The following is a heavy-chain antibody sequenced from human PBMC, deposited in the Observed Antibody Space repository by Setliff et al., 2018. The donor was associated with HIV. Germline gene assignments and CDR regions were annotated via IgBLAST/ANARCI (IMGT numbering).Heavy chain of an antibody. V-gene: IGHV3-30*02. J-gene: IGHJ3*02. CDR3: AKGGVGYSTGWYSLAFDI. Sequence: PGESLKISCAASGFSSSSYGMHWVRQAPGKGLEWVAFIRYDGSNKYHADSVKGRFTISRDNSKNTLYLQMNNLRADDTAVYYCAKGGVGYSTGWYSLAFDIWGQGTMVTVSS. D-gene: IGHD6-19*01. CDR1: GFSSSSYG. CDR2: IRYDGSNK.